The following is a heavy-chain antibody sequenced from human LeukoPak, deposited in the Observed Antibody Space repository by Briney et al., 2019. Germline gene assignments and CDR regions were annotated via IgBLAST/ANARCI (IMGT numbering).Heavy chain of an antibody. CDR2: IYSGGST. CDR3: ASSSSSRHWFDP. Sequence: GSLRLSCAASGFTVSSNYMSWVRQAPGKGLEWVSVIYSGGSTYYADSVKGRFTISRDNSKNTLYLQMNSLRAEDTAVYYCASSSSSRHWFDPWGQGTLVTVSS. V-gene: IGHV3-66*01. J-gene: IGHJ5*02. D-gene: IGHD6-13*01. CDR1: GFTVSSNY.